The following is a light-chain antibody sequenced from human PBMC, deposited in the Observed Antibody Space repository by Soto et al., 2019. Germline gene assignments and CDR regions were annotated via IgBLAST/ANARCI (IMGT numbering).Light chain of an antibody. CDR1: QSVSSY. V-gene: IGKV3-11*01. J-gene: IGKJ5*01. CDR2: DAS. CDR3: QQRSNWPPSIT. Sequence: EIVLTQSPATLSLSPGERATLSCRASQSVSSYLAWYQQKPGQAPRLLIYDASSRATGIPARFSGSGSGTDFPLTISSLEPEDFAVYYCQQRSNWPPSITFGQRTRLEI.